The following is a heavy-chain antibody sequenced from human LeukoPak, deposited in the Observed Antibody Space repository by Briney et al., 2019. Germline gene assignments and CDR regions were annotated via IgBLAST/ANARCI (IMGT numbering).Heavy chain of an antibody. Sequence: SQTLSLTCTVSGGSISSGDYYWSWIRQPPGKGLEWIGYIYYSGSTYYNPSLKSRVTISVDTSKNQFSLKLSSVTAADTAVYYCARAVKEDAAAYYYGSGSKGPGDWGQGTLVTVSS. CDR3: ARAVKEDAAAYYYGSGSKGPGD. J-gene: IGHJ4*02. D-gene: IGHD3-10*01. CDR1: GGSISSGDYY. V-gene: IGHV4-30-4*01. CDR2: IYYSGST.